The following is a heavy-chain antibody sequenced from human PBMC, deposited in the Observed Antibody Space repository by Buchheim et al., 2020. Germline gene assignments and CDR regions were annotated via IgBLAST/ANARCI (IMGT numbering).Heavy chain of an antibody. V-gene: IGHV3-23*01. Sequence: EVQLLESGGGLVQPGGSLRLSCAASGFTFSSYAMSWVRQAPGKGLEWVSAISGSGGSTYYAESVKGRFTISSDNSMNTLYLQMNSLRAEDTAVYYCAKVGYYDILTGYEPEDYWGQGTL. D-gene: IGHD3-9*01. J-gene: IGHJ4*02. CDR2: ISGSGGST. CDR3: AKVGYYDILTGYEPEDY. CDR1: GFTFSSYA.